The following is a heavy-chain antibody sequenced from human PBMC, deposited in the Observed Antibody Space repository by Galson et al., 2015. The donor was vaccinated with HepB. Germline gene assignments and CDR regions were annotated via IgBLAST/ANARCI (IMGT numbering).Heavy chain of an antibody. CDR2: ISYDGSNK. J-gene: IGHJ4*02. Sequence: SLRLSCAASGFTFSSYGMHWVRQAPGKGLEWVAVISYDGSNKYYADSVKGRFTISRDNSKNTLYLQMNSLRAEDTAVYYCAKVGSSSQTDYWGQGTLVTVSS. D-gene: IGHD6-13*01. V-gene: IGHV3-30*18. CDR3: AKVGSSSQTDY. CDR1: GFTFSSYG.